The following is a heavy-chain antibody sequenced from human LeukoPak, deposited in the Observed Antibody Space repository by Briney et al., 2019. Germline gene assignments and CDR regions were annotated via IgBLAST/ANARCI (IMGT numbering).Heavy chain of an antibody. D-gene: IGHD6-6*01. CDR2: IYYSGST. CDR3: ARHVLAARPPLYYFDY. V-gene: IGHV4-39*01. CDR1: GGSISSSSYY. Sequence: SETLSLTCTVSGGSISSSSYYWGWLRQPPGKGLEWIGSIYYSGSTYYNPSLKSRVTISVDTSKNQFSLKLSSVTAADTAVYYCARHVLAARPPLYYFDYWGQGTLVTVSS. J-gene: IGHJ4*02.